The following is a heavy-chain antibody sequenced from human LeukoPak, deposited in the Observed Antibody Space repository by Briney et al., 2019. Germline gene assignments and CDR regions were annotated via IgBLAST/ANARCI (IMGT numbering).Heavy chain of an antibody. Sequence: GGSLRLSCAASGFTFSNFGMYWVRQAPGKGLEWVAIISYDGTNKYYADSVKGRFTLSRDNAQNTLYLQMNSLRPEDTAIYYCAKKATGGSGKGRFDYWGQGTLVTVSS. J-gene: IGHJ4*02. CDR2: ISYDGTNK. V-gene: IGHV3-30*18. CDR3: AKKATGGSGKGRFDY. D-gene: IGHD3-10*01. CDR1: GFTFSNFG.